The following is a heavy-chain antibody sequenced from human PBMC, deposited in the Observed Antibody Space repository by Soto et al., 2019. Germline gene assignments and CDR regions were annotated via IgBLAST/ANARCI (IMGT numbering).Heavy chain of an antibody. V-gene: IGHV4-4*02. CDR3: AGARATMAAAATFDR. CDR1: GGSISTSNW. CDR2: VYRTGST. Sequence: QVQLQESGPGLVKPSGTLSLTCAVSGGSISTSNWWSWVRQPPGKGLEWIGEVYRTGSTNYNPSPESRTTISVDKSKNQFSLKLTSVTAADPAVYYCAGARATMAAAATFDRWGQGTLVTVSS. D-gene: IGHD2-15*01. J-gene: IGHJ4*02.